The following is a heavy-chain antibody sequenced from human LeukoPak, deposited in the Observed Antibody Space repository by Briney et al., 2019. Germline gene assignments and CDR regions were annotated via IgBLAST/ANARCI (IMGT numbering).Heavy chain of an antibody. V-gene: IGHV4-31*03. CDR1: GDSISSGGYY. D-gene: IGHD4-17*01. Sequence: SETLSLTCTVSGDSISSGGYYWSWIRQHPGKGLEWIGYIYYSGSTSYYPSLESRVTISVGTSKNQFSLNLNSVTAADTAVYYCARATVTTYYFDYWGQGTLVTVSS. CDR2: IYYSGST. CDR3: ARATVTTYYFDY. J-gene: IGHJ4*02.